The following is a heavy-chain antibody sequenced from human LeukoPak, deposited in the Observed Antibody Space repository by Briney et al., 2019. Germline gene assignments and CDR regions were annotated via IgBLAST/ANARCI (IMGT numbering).Heavy chain of an antibody. CDR3: AVSRRDAGDG. V-gene: IGHV3-11*04. CDR2: IYSRGSTI. D-gene: IGHD4-17*01. CDR1: GFTFSDYY. Sequence: GGSLRLSCAASGFTFSDYYMSWLRQAPGKGLDGVSYIYSRGSTIYYADSVKGRFTISRDNAKNSLYLQMNSLRAEDTAVYYCAVSRRDAGDGWGQETLVTVSS. J-gene: IGHJ4*02.